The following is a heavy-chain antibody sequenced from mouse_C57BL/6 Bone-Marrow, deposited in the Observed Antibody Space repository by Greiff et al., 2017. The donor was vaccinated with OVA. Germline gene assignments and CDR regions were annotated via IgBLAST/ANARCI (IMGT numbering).Heavy chain of an antibody. CDR2: IYPGDGDT. J-gene: IGHJ4*01. CDR1: GYAFSSSW. Sequence: VQLQQSGPELVKPGASVKISCKASGYAFSSSWMNWVKQRPGKGLEWIGRIYPGDGDTNYNGKFKGKATLTADKSSSTAYIQLSSLTSEDCAGYCCAKTWLRRAMDYGGRETWDTVSS. V-gene: IGHV1-82*01. CDR3: AKTWLRRAMDY. D-gene: IGHD2-2*01.